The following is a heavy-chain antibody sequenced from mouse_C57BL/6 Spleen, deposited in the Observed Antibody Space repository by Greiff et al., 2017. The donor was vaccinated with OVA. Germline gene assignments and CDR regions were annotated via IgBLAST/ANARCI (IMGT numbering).Heavy chain of an antibody. J-gene: IGHJ1*03. V-gene: IGHV1-82*01. CDR1: GYAFSSSW. CDR2: IYPGDGDT. CDR3: TYYYGSSHWYFDV. Sequence: QVQLQQSGPELVKPGASVKISCKASGYAFSSSWMNWVKQRPGKGLEWIGRIYPGDGDTNYNGKFKGKATLTADKSSSKAYMQLSSLTSEDSAVYVCTYYYGSSHWYFDVWGTGTTVTVSS. D-gene: IGHD1-1*01.